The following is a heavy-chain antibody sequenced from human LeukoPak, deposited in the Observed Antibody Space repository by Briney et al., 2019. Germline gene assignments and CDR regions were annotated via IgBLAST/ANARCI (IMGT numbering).Heavy chain of an antibody. CDR2: ISSSGSTI. Sequence: GGSLRLSCAASGFTFSDYYMSWIRQAPGKGLEWVSYISSSGSTIYYADSVKGRFTISRDNSKNTLYLQMNSLRAEDTAVYYCARDSIPGIVIVPPAHMDVWGKGTTVTVSS. CDR3: ARDSIPGIVIVPPAHMDV. J-gene: IGHJ6*03. V-gene: IGHV3-11*04. CDR1: GFTFSDYY. D-gene: IGHD2/OR15-2a*01.